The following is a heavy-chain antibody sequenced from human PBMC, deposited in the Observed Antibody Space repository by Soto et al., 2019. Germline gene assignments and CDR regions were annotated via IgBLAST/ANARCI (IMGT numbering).Heavy chain of an antibody. D-gene: IGHD3-9*01. CDR2: IYAGGNT. V-gene: IGHV3-53*01. J-gene: IGHJ4*02. CDR1: GFSVTSNY. CDR3: ARVTTFYDILTSSYALNYFDY. Sequence: GGSLRLSCAASGFSVTSNYMTWVRQAPGKGLECVSVIYAGGNTYYPDSVKGRFTISSDNSKNTLFLQMDNLRAEDTAVYYCARVTTFYDILTSSYALNYFDYWGQGTRVTVSS.